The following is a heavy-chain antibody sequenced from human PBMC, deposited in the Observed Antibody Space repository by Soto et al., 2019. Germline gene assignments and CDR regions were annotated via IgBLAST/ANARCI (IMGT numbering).Heavy chain of an antibody. V-gene: IGHV3-23*01. CDR2: ISGSGGST. CDR1: GFTFSSYA. J-gene: IGHJ6*02. D-gene: IGHD3-10*01. CDR3: AKDKARYYYGSGSRYYGMDV. Sequence: EVQLLESGGGLVQPGGSLRLSCAASGFTFSSYAMSWVRQAPGKGLEWVSAISGSGGSTYYADSVKGRFTISSDNSKNTLDLQMNSLRAEDTAVYYCAKDKARYYYGSGSRYYGMDVWGQGTTVTVSS.